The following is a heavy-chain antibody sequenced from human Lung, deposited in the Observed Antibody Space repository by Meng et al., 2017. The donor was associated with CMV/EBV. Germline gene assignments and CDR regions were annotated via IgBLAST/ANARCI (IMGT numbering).Heavy chain of an antibody. D-gene: IGHD4-11*01. CDR1: GFTFSSYW. CDR2: IKQDGSEK. Sequence: GESLKISCAASGFTFSSYWMSWVRQAPGKGLEWVANIKQDGSEKYYVDSVKGRFTISRDNAKNSLYLQMNSLRAEDTAVYYCARARNDYRINWYFDLWGRGNXVNGSS. CDR3: ARARNDYRINWYFDL. V-gene: IGHV3-7*01. J-gene: IGHJ2*01.